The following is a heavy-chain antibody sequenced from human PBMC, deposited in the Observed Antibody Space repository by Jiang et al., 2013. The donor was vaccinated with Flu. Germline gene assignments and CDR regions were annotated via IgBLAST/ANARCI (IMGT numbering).Heavy chain of an antibody. D-gene: IGHD3-9*01. CDR2: INPSGGST. J-gene: IGHJ4*02. V-gene: IGHV1-46*01. CDR1: GYTFTSYY. Sequence: KASGYTFTSYYMHWVRQAPGQGLEWMGIINPSGGSTSYAQKFQGRVTMTRDTSTSTVYMELSSLRSEDTAVYYCARDGRGDILTGEIDYWGQGTLVTVSS. CDR3: ARDGRGDILTGEIDY.